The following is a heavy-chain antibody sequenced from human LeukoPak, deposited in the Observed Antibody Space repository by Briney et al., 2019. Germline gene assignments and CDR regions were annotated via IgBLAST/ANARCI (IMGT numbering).Heavy chain of an antibody. Sequence: PGSSLRLSCAVSGFSFSLYAMHWVRQAPGKGLEWVAVISYDGSNKYYADSVEGRFTISRDNSKNTLYLQMNSLRAEDTAVYYCAREGDSEHWYFDLWGRGTLVTVSS. D-gene: IGHD1-26*01. CDR3: AREGDSEHWYFDL. CDR1: GFSFSLYA. V-gene: IGHV3-30-3*01. J-gene: IGHJ2*01. CDR2: ISYDGSNK.